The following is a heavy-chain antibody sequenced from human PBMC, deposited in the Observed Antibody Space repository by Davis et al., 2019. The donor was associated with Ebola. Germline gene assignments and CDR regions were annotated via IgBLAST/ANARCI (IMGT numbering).Heavy chain of an antibody. V-gene: IGHV3-15*01. Sequence: GESLKISCAASGFTFSDYYMDWVRQVPGKGLEWVGRIKSKIDGGTTDYAAPVKGRFTISRDDSKNMLYLQMNSLKTEDTAVYYCATDDQRGSYCGYWGQGTLVTVSS. J-gene: IGHJ4*02. CDR2: IKSKIDGGTT. CDR3: ATDDQRGSYCGY. CDR1: GFTFSDYY. D-gene: IGHD1-26*01.